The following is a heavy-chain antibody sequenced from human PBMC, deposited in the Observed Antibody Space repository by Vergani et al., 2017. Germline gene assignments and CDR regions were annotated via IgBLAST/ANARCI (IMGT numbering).Heavy chain of an antibody. J-gene: IGHJ6*02. CDR3: ARVGVVRGVSYYYYYYGMDV. D-gene: IGHD3-10*01. Sequence: QVQLQESGPGLVKPSQTLSLTCTVSGGSIRSGDYYWSWIRQPPGKGLEWIGYIYYSGSTYYNPSLKSRVTISVDTSKNQFSLKLSSVTAADTAVYYCARVGVVRGVSYYYYYYGMDVWGQGTTVTVSS. CDR1: GGSIRSGDYY. V-gene: IGHV4-30-4*08. CDR2: IYYSGST.